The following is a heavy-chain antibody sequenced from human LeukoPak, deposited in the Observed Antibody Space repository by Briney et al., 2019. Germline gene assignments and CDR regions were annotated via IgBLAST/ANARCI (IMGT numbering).Heavy chain of an antibody. CDR1: GFTFSSYE. Sequence: PGGSLRLSCAASGFTFSSYEMNWVRQAPGKGLEWVSYISSSGSTIYYADSVKGRFTISRGNAKNSLYLQMNSPRAEDTAVYYCARQLGEIEYYYYYMDVWGKGTTVTVSS. D-gene: IGHD1-1*01. V-gene: IGHV3-48*03. J-gene: IGHJ6*03. CDR3: ARQLGEIEYYYYYMDV. CDR2: ISSSGSTI.